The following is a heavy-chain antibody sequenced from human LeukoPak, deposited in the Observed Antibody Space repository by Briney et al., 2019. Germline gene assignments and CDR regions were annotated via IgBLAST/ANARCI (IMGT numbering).Heavy chain of an antibody. CDR1: GFTFSTYG. D-gene: IGHD3-22*01. CDR3: ARGSYYSDNSDPLV. CDR2: IWYDGSNE. Sequence: GGSLRLSCAASGFTFSTYGMHWVRQAPGKGLEWVAVIWYDGSNEYYPDSVKGRFTISRDDSENTLYLQMNSLRAEDTAVYYCARGSYYSDNSDPLVWGQGTTVTVSS. V-gene: IGHV3-33*01. J-gene: IGHJ6*02.